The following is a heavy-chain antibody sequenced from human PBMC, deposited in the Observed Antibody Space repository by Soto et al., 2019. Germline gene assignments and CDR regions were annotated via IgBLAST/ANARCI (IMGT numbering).Heavy chain of an antibody. Sequence: QVQLVQSGAEVKQPGSSVTVSCKASGGTFSSYTISWVRQAPGQGLEWMGGIIPIFGTANYAQKFQGRVTITADESTSTAYMELSSLRSEATAVYYCARGNHRWLQLWYFDLWGRGTLVTVSS. D-gene: IGHD5-12*01. CDR2: IIPIFGTA. CDR1: GGTFSSYT. V-gene: IGHV1-69*12. J-gene: IGHJ2*01. CDR3: ARGNHRWLQLWYFDL.